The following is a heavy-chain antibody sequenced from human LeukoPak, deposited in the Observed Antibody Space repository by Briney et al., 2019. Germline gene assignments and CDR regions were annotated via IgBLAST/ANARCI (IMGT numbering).Heavy chain of an antibody. Sequence: VASVKVSCKASGYTFTGYFIHWVRQAPGQGLEWMGWINPNSDDTNYAQKFQGRVTLTRDTSISTAYTELSRLTSDDTAVYYCARDLFLAATEREGDDYWGQGTLVTVSS. V-gene: IGHV1-2*02. CDR2: INPNSDDT. CDR1: GYTFTGYF. D-gene: IGHD6-13*01. J-gene: IGHJ4*02. CDR3: ARDLFLAATEREGDDY.